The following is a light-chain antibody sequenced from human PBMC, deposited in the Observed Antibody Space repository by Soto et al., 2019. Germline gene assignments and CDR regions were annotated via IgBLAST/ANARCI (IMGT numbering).Light chain of an antibody. V-gene: IGKV1D-12*01. CDR2: SGS. CDR1: RDLRGW. J-gene: IGKJ5*01. CDR3: QQPISFPIT. Sequence: DIQMTQSPSSVSASVGDRGTITCRASRDLRGWLAWYQQKPGQAPKLLNASGSSLQSGVPSRFSGSGSGTDFTLTIRSLQPEDFATYYCQQPISFPITFGQGTRLEIK.